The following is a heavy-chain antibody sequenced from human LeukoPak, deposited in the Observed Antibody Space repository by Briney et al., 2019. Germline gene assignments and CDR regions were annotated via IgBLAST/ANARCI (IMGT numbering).Heavy chain of an antibody. J-gene: IGHJ5*02. CDR2: IKHSGST. CDR1: GGSFSGYY. D-gene: IGHD2-2*01. V-gene: IGHV4-34*01. Sequence: PSETLSLTCAVYGGSFSGYYWSWIRQPPGKGLEGIGEIKHSGSTNYNPSLKSRVTISVDTSKNQFSLKLSSVTAADTAVYYCARRGGYCSSTSCFNWFDPWGQGTLVTVSS. CDR3: ARRGGYCSSTSCFNWFDP.